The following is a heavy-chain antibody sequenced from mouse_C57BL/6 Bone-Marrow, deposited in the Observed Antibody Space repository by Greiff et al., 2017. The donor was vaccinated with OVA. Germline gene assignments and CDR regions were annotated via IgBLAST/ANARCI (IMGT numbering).Heavy chain of an antibody. J-gene: IGHJ1*03. CDR2: IYWDDDK. D-gene: IGHD3-2*02. CDR3: ARREGWDWYFDV. CDR1: GFSLSTSGMG. Sequence: QVTLKVCGPGILQSSQTLSLTCSFSGFSLSTSGMGVSWIRQPSGKGLEWLAHIYWDDDKRYNPSLKSRLTISKDTSRNQVFLKITSVDTADTATYYCARREGWDWYFDVWGTGTTVTVSS. V-gene: IGHV8-12*01.